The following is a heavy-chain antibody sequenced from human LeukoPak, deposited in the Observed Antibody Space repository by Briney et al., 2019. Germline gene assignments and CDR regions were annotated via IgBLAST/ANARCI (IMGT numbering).Heavy chain of an antibody. CDR1: GGSISSSYYY. V-gene: IGHV4-39*07. CDR2: INHSGST. J-gene: IGHJ5*02. CDR3: ASRDGYNWFDP. D-gene: IGHD5-24*01. Sequence: PSETLSLTCTVSGGSISSSYYYWGWIRQPPGKGLEWIGEINHSGSTNYNPSLKSRVTISVDTSKNQFSLKLSSVTAADTAVYYCASRDGYNWFDPWGQGTLVTVSS.